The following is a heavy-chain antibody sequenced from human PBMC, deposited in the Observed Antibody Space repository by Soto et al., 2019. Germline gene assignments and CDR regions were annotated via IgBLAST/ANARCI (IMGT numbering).Heavy chain of an antibody. D-gene: IGHD3-16*01. CDR3: ARDPWAADY. Sequence: GESLRLSCAASGFTFSSSWMHWVRQAPGKGLVWVSRVSGDGSSTNYADSVKGRFTISRDNSKNTVNLQMNSLRAEDTAVYYCARDPWAADYWGQGTLVTVSS. CDR1: GFTFSSSW. J-gene: IGHJ4*02. CDR2: VSGDGSST. V-gene: IGHV3-74*01.